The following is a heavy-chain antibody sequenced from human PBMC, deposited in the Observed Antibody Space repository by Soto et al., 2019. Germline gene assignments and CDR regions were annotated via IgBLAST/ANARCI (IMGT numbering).Heavy chain of an antibody. CDR1: GFTFSSYA. CDR2: ISGSGGST. Sequence: EVQLVESGGGLVKPGGSLRLSCAASGFTFSSYAMSWVRQAPGKGLEWVSAISGSGGSTYYADSVKGRFTISRDNSKNTLYLQMNSLRAEDTAVYYCAKDGPAGYYDSSHDAFDIWGQGTMVTVSS. D-gene: IGHD3-22*01. J-gene: IGHJ3*02. CDR3: AKDGPAGYYDSSHDAFDI. V-gene: IGHV3-23*04.